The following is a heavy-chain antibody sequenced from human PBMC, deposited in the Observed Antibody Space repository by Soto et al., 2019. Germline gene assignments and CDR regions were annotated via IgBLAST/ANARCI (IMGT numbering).Heavy chain of an antibody. V-gene: IGHV1-18*01. D-gene: IGHD3-16*01. Sequence: QVQLVQSGAEVKKPGASVKVSCKASGYTFTSYGISWVRQAPGQGLEWMGWISAYNGNTNYAQKLQGRVTMTTNTATSTAYMELRSRRADDTAVCYCASVRPYVLDYWGQGALVSVCS. CDR2: ISAYNGNT. CDR3: ASVRPYVLDY. CDR1: GYTFTSYG. J-gene: IGHJ4*02.